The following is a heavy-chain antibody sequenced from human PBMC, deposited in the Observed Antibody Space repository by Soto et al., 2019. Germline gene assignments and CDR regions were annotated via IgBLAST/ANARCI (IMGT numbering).Heavy chain of an antibody. CDR1: GFSLSTSGMC. CDR2: IGWDDGK. J-gene: IGHJ6*02. D-gene: IGHD1-26*01. CDR3: ARMWDRWEHYYYYGMDV. V-gene: IGHV2-70*01. Sequence: SGPTLVNPTQTLKLTCTFSGFSLSTSGMCVSWIRQPPGKALEWLALIGWDDGKYYSTSLRTRLTISKDTPKNQAVLTLTNMDPVDTATYYCARMWDRWEHYYYYGMDVWGQGXTVTVYS.